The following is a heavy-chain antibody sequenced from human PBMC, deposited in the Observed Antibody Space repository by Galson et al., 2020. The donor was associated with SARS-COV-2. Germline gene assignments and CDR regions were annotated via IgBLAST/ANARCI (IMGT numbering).Heavy chain of an antibody. J-gene: IGHJ5*02. CDR3: ARRGGPAAGKDNWFDP. Sequence: TGGSLRLSCIASGFTFSSYAMHWVRQAPGKGLEWVALIGYDGNNKFYADSVKGRFTISRDNSKSTLYLQMNSLRAEDTAVYYCARRGGPAAGKDNWFDPWGQGTLVTVSS. CDR2: IGYDGNNK. D-gene: IGHD6-13*01. CDR1: GFTFSSYA. V-gene: IGHV3-30*04.